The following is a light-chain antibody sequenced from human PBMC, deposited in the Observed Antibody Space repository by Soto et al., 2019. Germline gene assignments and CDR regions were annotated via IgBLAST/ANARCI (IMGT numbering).Light chain of an antibody. J-gene: IGKJ1*01. CDR3: QQYSSYSPST. V-gene: IGKV1-5*03. Sequence: DIQMTQSPSTLSASVGDRVTITCRASQSISIWLAWYQQKPGTAPKLLIYKASSFESGVPSRFSGSGSGTEFTLTISSLQPDDFATYYCQQYSSYSPSTFGQGTKVEIK. CDR1: QSISIW. CDR2: KAS.